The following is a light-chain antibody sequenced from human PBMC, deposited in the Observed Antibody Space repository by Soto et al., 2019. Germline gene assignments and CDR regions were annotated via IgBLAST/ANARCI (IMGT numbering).Light chain of an antibody. CDR1: QSVLYSTNNKNY. Sequence: DIVMTQSPDSLDVSLGERATISCKSSQSVLYSTNNKNYLAWYQQKPGQPTELLIYWASTRESGVPDRFSGSGSGTDFTLTISSLQAEDVAVYYCQQYYSTPLTFGGGTKVEIK. CDR3: QQYYSTPLT. J-gene: IGKJ4*01. CDR2: WAS. V-gene: IGKV4-1*01.